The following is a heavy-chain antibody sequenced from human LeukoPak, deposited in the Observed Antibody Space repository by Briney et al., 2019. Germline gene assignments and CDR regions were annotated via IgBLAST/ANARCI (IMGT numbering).Heavy chain of an antibody. V-gene: IGHV1-18*01. CDR1: GYTFTSYG. CDR3: ARDVYYYYYGMDV. CDR2: ISAYNGNT. J-gene: IGHJ6*02. Sequence: ASVKVSCKASGYTFTSYGISWVRQAPGQGLEWMGWISAYNGNTNYAQKLQGRVTMTTDTSTSTAYMELRSLRSDDTAVYYCARDVYYYYYGMDVWGQGTTVTVSS.